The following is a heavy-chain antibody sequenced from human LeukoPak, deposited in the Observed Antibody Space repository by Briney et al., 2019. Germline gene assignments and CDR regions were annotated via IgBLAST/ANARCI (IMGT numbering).Heavy chain of an antibody. V-gene: IGHV3-66*01. CDR2: IYSGGST. CDR3: ARPMTDYYYYMDV. J-gene: IGHJ6*03. CDR1: GFTVSSNY. Sequence: PGGSLRLSCAASGFTVSSNYMSWVRQAPGKGLEWVSVIYSGGSTYYADSVKGRFTISRDNSKNTLYLQMNSLRAEDTAVYYCARPMTDYYYYMDVWGKGTTVTISS. D-gene: IGHD2-21*02.